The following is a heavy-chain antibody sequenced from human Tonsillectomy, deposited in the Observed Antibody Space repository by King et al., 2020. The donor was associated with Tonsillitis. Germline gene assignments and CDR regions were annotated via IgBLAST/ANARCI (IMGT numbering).Heavy chain of an antibody. CDR2: ISGDSRRI. D-gene: IGHD2-8*02. CDR3: AKDVGNTYWYYFDY. CDR1: GFTFGDYG. Sequence: VQLVESGGNLVQPGRSLRLSCAASGFTFGDYGMQWVRQAPGKGLEWVSGISGDSRRIVYADSVKGRFTISRDNAKNSLYLQMSSLRPEDTAFYYCAKDVGNTYWYYFDYWGQGALVTVSS. J-gene: IGHJ4*02. V-gene: IGHV3-9*01.